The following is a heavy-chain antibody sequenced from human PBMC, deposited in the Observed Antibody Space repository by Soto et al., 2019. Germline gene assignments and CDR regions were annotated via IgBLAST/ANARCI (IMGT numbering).Heavy chain of an antibody. V-gene: IGHV3-30*04. CDR1: GFMFSRYA. J-gene: IGHJ4*02. Sequence: QVQLVESGGGVVPPGRSLRLSCAASGFMFSRYAMHWVRQAPGKGLEWVAVISKDGSVIYCADSVKGRFTISRDKSKNMVYLQLNNLRDEDTAVFYCVRSRSGAVPDSFAYWGQGTLVTVAS. CDR2: ISKDGSVI. CDR3: VRSRSGAVPDSFAY. D-gene: IGHD3-10*01.